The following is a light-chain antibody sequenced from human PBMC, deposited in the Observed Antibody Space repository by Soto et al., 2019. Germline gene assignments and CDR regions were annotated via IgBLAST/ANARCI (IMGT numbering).Light chain of an antibody. CDR2: AAS. J-gene: IGKJ1*01. Sequence: DIQMTQSPSSLSASVGDRVTITCRASQTITNYLNWYQQKPGKAPKLLIYAASTLQSGVPSRFTGGGSGTDFTLTIDSLQPEDFATYFWQQSYSSPWTFGQGTKVEI. V-gene: IGKV1-39*01. CDR3: QQSYSSPWT. CDR1: QTITNY.